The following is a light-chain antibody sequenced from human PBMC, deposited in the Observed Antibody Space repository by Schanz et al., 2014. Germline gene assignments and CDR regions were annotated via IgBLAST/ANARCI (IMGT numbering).Light chain of an antibody. V-gene: IGLV1-40*01. CDR1: TSNLGASYD. Sequence: QSVLTQPPSVSGAPGQRVTISCTGSTSNLGASYDVHWYQQLPGAAPKLLIYANNIRPSGVPDRFSGSKSGTSASLAITGLQAEDEADYYCSSYAGSNNFRFGGGTKVTVL. J-gene: IGLJ2*01. CDR2: ANN. CDR3: SSYAGSNNFR.